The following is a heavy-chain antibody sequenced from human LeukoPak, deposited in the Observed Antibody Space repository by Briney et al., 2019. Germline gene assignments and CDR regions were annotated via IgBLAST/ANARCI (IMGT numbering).Heavy chain of an antibody. CDR3: ARDLMSSGWKRGDY. CDR1: GFTFSSYS. Sequence: RPGGSLRLSCAASGFTFSSYSMNWVRQAPGKGLEWVSYISSSSSTIYYADSVKGRFTISRDNAKNSLYLQMNSLRAEDTAVYYCARDLMSSGWKRGDYWGQGTLVTVPS. CDR2: ISSSSSTI. V-gene: IGHV3-48*04. D-gene: IGHD6-19*01. J-gene: IGHJ4*02.